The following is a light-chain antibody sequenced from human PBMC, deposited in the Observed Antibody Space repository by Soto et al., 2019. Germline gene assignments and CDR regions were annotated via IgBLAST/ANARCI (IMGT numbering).Light chain of an antibody. J-gene: IGKJ1*01. Sequence: DIQMTQSPSTLSASVGDRVTITCRASQSINNWLAWYQQKPGKAPKLFIFKASTLEIGVPSRFSGSGSGTEFTLNISSLQPDDFATYFCQQYGSFPRTFGQGTKVEIK. V-gene: IGKV1-5*03. CDR2: KAS. CDR1: QSINNW. CDR3: QQYGSFPRT.